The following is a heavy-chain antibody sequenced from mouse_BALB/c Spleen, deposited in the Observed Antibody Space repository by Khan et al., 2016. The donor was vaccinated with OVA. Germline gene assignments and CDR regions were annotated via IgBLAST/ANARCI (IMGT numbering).Heavy chain of an antibody. Sequence: QVQLKQSGPELKKPGETVEISCKASGYNFTNYGMNWVKQAPGKGLKWMGWINTYTEKPTYADDFKGRFAFSLETSASTAYLQINNLKNEDTATYFCARGYWYFDVWGAGTTVTVSS. J-gene: IGHJ1*01. V-gene: IGHV9-3-1*01. CDR1: GYNFTNYG. CDR2: INTYTEKP. CDR3: ARGYWYFDV.